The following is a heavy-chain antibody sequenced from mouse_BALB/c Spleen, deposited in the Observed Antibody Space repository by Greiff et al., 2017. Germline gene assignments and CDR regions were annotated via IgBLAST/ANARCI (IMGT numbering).Heavy chain of an antibody. CDR2: IDPENGNT. J-gene: IGHJ4*01. Sequence: VQLQQSGAELVRPGALVKLSCKASGFNIKDYYMHWVKQRPEQGLEWIGWIDPENGNTIYDPKFQGKASITADTSSNTAYLQLSSLTSEDTAVYYCARSRGNYYAMGYWGQGTSVTVSS. D-gene: IGHD2-1*01. V-gene: IGHV14-1*02. CDR3: ARSRGNYYAMGY. CDR1: GFNIKDYY.